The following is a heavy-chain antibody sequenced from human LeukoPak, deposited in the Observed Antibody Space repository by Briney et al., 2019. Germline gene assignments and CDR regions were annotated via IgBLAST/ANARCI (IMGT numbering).Heavy chain of an antibody. V-gene: IGHV3-23*01. CDR2: ISGGGSST. CDR1: GFTFSSYA. D-gene: IGHD3-22*01. Sequence: GGSLRLSCAASGFTFSSYATSWVRQAPGKGLEWVSVISGGGSSTNYADSVKGRFTISRENSKNTLYLQMNSLRAEDTAVYYCAKKGYYDGSGYYMYYFDHWGQGTLVTVSS. J-gene: IGHJ4*02. CDR3: AKKGYYDGSGYYMYYFDH.